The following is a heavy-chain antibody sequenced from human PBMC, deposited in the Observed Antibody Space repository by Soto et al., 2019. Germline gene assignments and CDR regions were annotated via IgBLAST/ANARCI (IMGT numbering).Heavy chain of an antibody. V-gene: IGHV3-30-3*01. Sequence: PGGSLRLSCAASGFTFSSYAMHWVRQAPGKGLEWVAVISYDGSNKYYADSVKGRFTISRDNSKNTLYLQMNSLRAEDTAVYYCARDGDSSGWYRYYYYSYGMDVWGQGTTVTVSS. J-gene: IGHJ6*02. D-gene: IGHD6-19*01. CDR3: ARDGDSSGWYRYYYYSYGMDV. CDR2: ISYDGSNK. CDR1: GFTFSSYA.